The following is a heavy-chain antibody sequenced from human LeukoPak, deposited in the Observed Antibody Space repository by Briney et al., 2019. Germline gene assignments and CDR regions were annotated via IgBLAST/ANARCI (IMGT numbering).Heavy chain of an antibody. V-gene: IGHV3-48*01. CDR3: TRDGKVRGVFDY. Sequence: GGSLRLSCAASGFTFSSYSMNWVRQAPGKGLEWVSYISSSSTIYYADSVKGRFTISRDNAKNSLYLQMNSLRAEDTAVYYCTRDGKVRGVFDYWGQGTLVTVSS. D-gene: IGHD3-10*01. CDR2: ISSSSTI. CDR1: GFTFSSYS. J-gene: IGHJ4*02.